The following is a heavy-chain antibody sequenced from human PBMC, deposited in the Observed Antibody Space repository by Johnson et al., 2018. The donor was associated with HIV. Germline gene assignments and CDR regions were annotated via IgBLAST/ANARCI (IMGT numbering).Heavy chain of an antibody. CDR1: GFTFSSYG. Sequence: QVQLVESGGGVVQPGRSLRLSCAASGFTFSSYGMHWVRQAPGKGLECVAVIWYDGSNKYYADSVKGRFTISRDNSKNTLYLQMNSLRAYDTAVYYCARVASIALRPDAFDIWGQGTMVTVSS. D-gene: IGHD6-6*01. CDR2: IWYDGSNK. V-gene: IGHV3-30*19. CDR3: ARVASIALRPDAFDI. J-gene: IGHJ3*02.